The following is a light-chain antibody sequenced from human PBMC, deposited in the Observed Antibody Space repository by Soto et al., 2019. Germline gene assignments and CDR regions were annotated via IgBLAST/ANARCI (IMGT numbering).Light chain of an antibody. CDR2: GNS. CDR3: QSYDSSLSGSV. CDR1: RSNIGAGND. Sequence: QSVLTQPPSVSGAPGQRVTISCTGSRSNIGAGNDVHWYLQLPGTAPKLLIYGNSNRPSGVPDRFSGSKSGTSASLAITGLQAEDEADYYCQSYDSSLSGSVFGGGTKLTVL. J-gene: IGLJ2*01. V-gene: IGLV1-40*01.